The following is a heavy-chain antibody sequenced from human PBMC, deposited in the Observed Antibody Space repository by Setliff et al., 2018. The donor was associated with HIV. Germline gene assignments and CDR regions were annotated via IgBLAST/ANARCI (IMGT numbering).Heavy chain of an antibody. J-gene: IGHJ4*02. CDR1: SYSISSGYY. V-gene: IGHV4-38-2*01. CDR2: IYHSGST. D-gene: IGHD3-3*01. CDR3: ARHANYDFWSGYWGYYFDY. Sequence: TSETLSLTCAVSSYSISSGYYWGWIRQPPGKGLEWIGNIYHSGSTYYNPSLKSRVTISVDTSKNQFSLKLSSVTAADTAVYYCARHANYDFWSGYWGYYFDYWGQGTLVTVSS.